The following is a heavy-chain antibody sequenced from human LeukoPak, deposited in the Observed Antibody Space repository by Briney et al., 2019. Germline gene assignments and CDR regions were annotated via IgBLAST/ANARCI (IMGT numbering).Heavy chain of an antibody. CDR2: INHSGST. CDR3: ARGGSMVRGVIPRDY. CDR1: GGSFSGYY. J-gene: IGHJ4*02. V-gene: IGHV4-34*01. D-gene: IGHD3-10*01. Sequence: SETLSLTCAVYGGSFSGYYWSWIRQPPGKGLEWIGEINHSGSTNYNPSLKSRVTISVDTSKNQFSLKLSSVTAADTAVYFCARGGSMVRGVIPRDYWGQGTLVTVSP.